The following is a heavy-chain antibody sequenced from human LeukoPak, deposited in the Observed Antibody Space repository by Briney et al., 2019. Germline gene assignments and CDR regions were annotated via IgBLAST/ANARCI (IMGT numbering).Heavy chain of an antibody. CDR1: GFTFENYA. J-gene: IGHJ4*02. D-gene: IGHD6-13*01. CDR2: ISWNSGSI. Sequence: GGPRRLSCAASGFTFENYAMPWVRQAPGKGLDWVSGISWNSGSIGYADSVKGRFTISRDNAKNSLYLQMNSLRAEDMALYYCAKDAAGTTRGYYFDYWGQGTLVTVSS. V-gene: IGHV3-9*03. CDR3: AKDAAGTTRGYYFDY.